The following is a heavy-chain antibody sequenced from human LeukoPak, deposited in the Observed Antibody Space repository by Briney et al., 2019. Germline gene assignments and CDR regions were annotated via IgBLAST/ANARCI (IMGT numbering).Heavy chain of an antibody. J-gene: IGHJ3*02. CDR2: INHSGST. Sequence: SETLSLTCAVYGGSFSGYYWSWIRQPPGKGLEWIGEINHSGSTNYNPSLKSRVTISVDTSKNQFSLKLSSGTAADTAVYYCARTSGYSHDAFDIWGQGTMVAVSS. D-gene: IGHD3-22*01. CDR1: GGSFSGYY. CDR3: ARTSGYSHDAFDI. V-gene: IGHV4-34*01.